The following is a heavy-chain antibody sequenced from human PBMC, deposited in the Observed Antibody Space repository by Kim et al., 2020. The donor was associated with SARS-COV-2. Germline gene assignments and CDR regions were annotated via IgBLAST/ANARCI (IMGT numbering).Heavy chain of an antibody. V-gene: IGHV3-74*01. CDR3: ARESGLRFLEWSPPLYWYFDL. D-gene: IGHD3-3*01. CDR2: INSDGSST. Sequence: GGSLRLSCAASGFTFSSYWMHWVRQAPGKGLVWVSRINSDGSSTSYADSVKGRLTISRDNAKNTLYLQMNSLRAEDTAVYYCARESGLRFLEWSPPLYWYFDLWGRGTLVTVSS. J-gene: IGHJ2*01. CDR1: GFTFSSYW.